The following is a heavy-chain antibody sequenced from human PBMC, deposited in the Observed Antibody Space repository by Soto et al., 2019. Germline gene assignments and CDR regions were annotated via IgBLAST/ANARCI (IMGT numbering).Heavy chain of an antibody. CDR1: GGTFSSDS. D-gene: IGHD2-15*01. J-gene: IGHJ4*02. V-gene: IGHV1-69*13. CDR2: IIPMFDTP. CDR3: ARSGGLDRDFNY. Sequence: ASVKVSYKASGGTFSSDSFSWVRQAPGQGLEWMGGIIPMFDTPIYAQKFQDRVTITADESTSTAYMQLSSLRSGDTAVYYCARSGGLDRDFNYWGQGSLVTVSS.